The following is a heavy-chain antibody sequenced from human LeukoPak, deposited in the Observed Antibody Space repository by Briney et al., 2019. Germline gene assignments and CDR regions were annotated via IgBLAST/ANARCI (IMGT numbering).Heavy chain of an antibody. V-gene: IGHV3-30-3*01. CDR2: ISYDGSNK. CDR3: ARVRLDFDY. J-gene: IGHJ4*02. Sequence: AGGSRRLSCAASGFTFSSYAMHWVRQAPGKGLEWVAVISYDGSNKYYADSVKGRFTISRDNSKNTLYLQMNSLRAEDTAVYYCARVRLDFDYWGQGTLVTVSS. CDR1: GFTFSSYA.